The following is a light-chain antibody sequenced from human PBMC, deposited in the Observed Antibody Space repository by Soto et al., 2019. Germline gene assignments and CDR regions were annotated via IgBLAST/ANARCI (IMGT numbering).Light chain of an antibody. CDR2: DAS. CDR3: QQYNSYPS. J-gene: IGKJ2*03. CDR1: QSISSW. Sequence: DIQMTQSPSTLSASVGDRVTITCRASQSISSWLAWYQQKAGKAPRLLIYDASSLPSGVPSRFSGTGSGTQFTLTISRLQPDDFATYYCQQYNSYPSFGQGTKLEFK. V-gene: IGKV1-5*01.